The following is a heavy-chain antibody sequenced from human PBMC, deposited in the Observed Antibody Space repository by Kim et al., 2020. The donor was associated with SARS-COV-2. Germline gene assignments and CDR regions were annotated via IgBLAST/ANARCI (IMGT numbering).Heavy chain of an antibody. CDR1: GGSISNSGYY. D-gene: IGHD4-17*01. V-gene: IGHV4-39*01. CDR3: ARHFPQDTDYGDYDVRDRYFDL. J-gene: IGHJ2*01. CDR2: IYYTGNT. Sequence: SETLSLTCSVSGGSISNSGYYWGWIRQPPGKGLEWIGSIYYTGNTYYNPSLKSPVTMSVDTSKNQFSLRLSSVTAADTAVYYCARHFPQDTDYGDYDVRDRYFDLWGRGTLVIVSS.